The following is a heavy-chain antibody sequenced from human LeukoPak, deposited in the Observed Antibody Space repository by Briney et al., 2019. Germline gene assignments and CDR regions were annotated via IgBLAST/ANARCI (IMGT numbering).Heavy chain of an antibody. V-gene: IGHV3-13*01. J-gene: IGHJ6*03. D-gene: IGHD1-1*01. CDR1: GFTFSSLD. CDR3: ASGPPRGKYYYMDV. Sequence: QSGGSLGLSCAASGFTFSSLDMHWVRQPTGQGLEWVSTIGTASDTYCPGSVEGRLTLSRDNAKNSLYLQMNSLTVGDTAVYYCASGPPRGKYYYMDVWGKGTTVTVSS. CDR2: IGTASDT.